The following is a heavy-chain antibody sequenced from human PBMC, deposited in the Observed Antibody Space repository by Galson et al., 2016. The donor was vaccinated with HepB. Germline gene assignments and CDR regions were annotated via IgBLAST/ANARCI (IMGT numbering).Heavy chain of an antibody. CDR3: ARDRTWSDLDYYYGMDV. J-gene: IGHJ6*04. D-gene: IGHD3-3*01. V-gene: IGHV4-59*11. CDR1: GDSISSHY. CDR2: IYHSGST. Sequence: SETLSLTCSVFGDSISSHYWSWIRQTPGKGLEWIGHIYHSGSTKYNPSLKSRVTISVDTSKNQFFLTMSSVTAADTAVYYCARDRTWSDLDYYYGMDVWGKGTTVSVSS.